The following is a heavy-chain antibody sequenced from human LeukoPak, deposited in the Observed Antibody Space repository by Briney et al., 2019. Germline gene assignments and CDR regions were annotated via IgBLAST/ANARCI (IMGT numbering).Heavy chain of an antibody. CDR2: ISSSSSYI. V-gene: IGHV3-21*04. CDR3: ARDLFPYSSSWYRGNWFDP. CDR1: GFTFSSYS. Sequence: GSLRLSCAASGFTFSSYSMNWVRQAPGKGLEWVSSISSSSSYIYYADSVKGRFTISRDNAKNSLYLQMNSLRAEDTAVYYCARDLFPYSSSWYRGNWFDPWGQGTLVTVSS. D-gene: IGHD6-13*01. J-gene: IGHJ5*02.